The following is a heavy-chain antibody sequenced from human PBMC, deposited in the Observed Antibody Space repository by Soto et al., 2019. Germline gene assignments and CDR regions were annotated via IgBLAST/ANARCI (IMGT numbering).Heavy chain of an antibody. CDR3: ASSSGYRIFDC. Sequence: QITLKESGPTLVKPTQTLTLTCTFSGFSLTTSGVGVGWIRQPPGKALEWLALIFWDDDKRYSPSLKSRLTITKDTSKNQVVLTMTNMDPVDTATYYCASSSGYRIFDCWGQGTMVTVSS. D-gene: IGHD3-22*01. CDR1: GFSLTTSGVG. J-gene: IGHJ4*02. CDR2: IFWDDDK. V-gene: IGHV2-5*02.